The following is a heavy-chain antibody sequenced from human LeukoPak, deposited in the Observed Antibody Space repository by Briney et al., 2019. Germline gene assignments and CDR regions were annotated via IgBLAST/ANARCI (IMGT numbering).Heavy chain of an antibody. CDR1: GGSISSYY. D-gene: IGHD3-16*01. CDR3: ARGITFGDFDY. Sequence: SETLSLTCTVSGGSISSYYWSWIRQPPGKGLEWIGYIYYSGSTNYNPSLKSRVTISVDTSKNQFSLKLSSVTAADTAVYYCARGITFGDFDYWGQGTLVTVSS. CDR2: IYYSGST. J-gene: IGHJ4*02. V-gene: IGHV4-59*01.